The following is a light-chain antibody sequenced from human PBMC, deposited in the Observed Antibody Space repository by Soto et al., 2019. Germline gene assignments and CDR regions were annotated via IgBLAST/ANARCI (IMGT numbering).Light chain of an antibody. V-gene: IGLV1-44*01. J-gene: IGLJ1*01. CDR1: SSNIGSNT. Sequence: QAVVTQPPSASGTPGQRVTISCSGSSSNIGSNTVNWYQQLPGTAPKLLIYSNNQRPSGVPDRFSGSKSGNSASLAISGLQSEDEADYYCAAWYDSLNGDVFGTGTKLTVL. CDR3: AAWYDSLNGDV. CDR2: SNN.